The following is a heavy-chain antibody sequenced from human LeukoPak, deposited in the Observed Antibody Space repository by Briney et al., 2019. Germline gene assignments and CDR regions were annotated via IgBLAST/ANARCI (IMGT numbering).Heavy chain of an antibody. J-gene: IGHJ6*02. CDR1: GYTFTSYY. D-gene: IGHD5-18*01. Sequence: GASVTVSCKASGYTFTSYYMHWVRQAPGQGLEWMGIINPSGARTTYAQKFQGRLTMTRDTSTSTVYMELSSLRSEDTAVYYCARETAMVTNYYSYYGMDVWGQGTTVTVSS. CDR2: INPSGART. CDR3: ARETAMVTNYYSYYGMDV. V-gene: IGHV1-46*01.